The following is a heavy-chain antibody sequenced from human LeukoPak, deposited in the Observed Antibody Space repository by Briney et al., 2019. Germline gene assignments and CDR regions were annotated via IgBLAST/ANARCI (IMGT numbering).Heavy chain of an antibody. J-gene: IGHJ5*02. CDR1: GFTFSNYW. CDR2: IKQDGSEK. CDR3: ARASDPWLQLT. Sequence: GGSLRLSCAASGFTFSNYWLIWVRQAPGKGLEWVGNIKQDGSEKRYADSVRGRFSISRDNAQTSLYLQMNSLRAEDTAVYYCARASDPWLQLTWGQGTLVTVSS. V-gene: IGHV3-7*05. D-gene: IGHD5-24*01.